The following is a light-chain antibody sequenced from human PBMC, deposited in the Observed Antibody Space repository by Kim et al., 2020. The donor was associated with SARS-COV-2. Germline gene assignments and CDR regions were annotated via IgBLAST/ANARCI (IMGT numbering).Light chain of an antibody. J-gene: IGKJ2*01. CDR2: KAS. CDR3: QYYNSYSDA. CDR1: QSISTW. Sequence: SASVGDSVTITCRASQSISTWLAWYQQKPGKAPKLLIYKASNLETGVPSRFRGSGSGTEFTLTISSLQPDDFATYYCQYYNSYSDAFGQGTKLEI. V-gene: IGKV1-5*03.